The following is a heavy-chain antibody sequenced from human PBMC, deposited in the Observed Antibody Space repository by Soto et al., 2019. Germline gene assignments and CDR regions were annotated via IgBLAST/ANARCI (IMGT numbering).Heavy chain of an antibody. J-gene: IGHJ3*02. Sequence: SETLSLTCTVSGGSIYSGLYYWTWIRQHPGKGLQWIGYIYSRGNTYYNPSLNSRISIVADTPKNQFSLKLTSVTAADTAVYYCARADGSGWYDSFDIRGQGTMVTVSS. CDR2: IYSRGNT. CDR3: ARADGSGWYDSFDI. D-gene: IGHD6-19*01. CDR1: GGSIYSGLYY. V-gene: IGHV4-31*03.